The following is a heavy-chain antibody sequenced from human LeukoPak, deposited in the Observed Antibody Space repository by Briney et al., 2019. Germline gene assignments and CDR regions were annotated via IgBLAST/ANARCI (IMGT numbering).Heavy chain of an antibody. CDR2: IYYSGST. V-gene: IGHV4-30-4*01. D-gene: IGHD2-2*01. J-gene: IGHJ4*02. CDR3: ARETYQIDY. CDR1: GGSVSGDPYY. Sequence: SETLSLTCTVSGGSVSGDPYYWSWIRQPPGKGLEWIGYIYYSGSTYYNPSLKSRVTISVDTSKNQFSLKLSSVTAADTAVYYCARETYQIDYWGQGTLVTVSS.